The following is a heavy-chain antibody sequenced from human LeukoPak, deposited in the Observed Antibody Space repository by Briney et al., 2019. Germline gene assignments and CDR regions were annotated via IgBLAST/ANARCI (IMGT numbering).Heavy chain of an antibody. CDR1: GSTFTSYG. Sequence: ASVKVSCKASGSTFTSYGISWVRQAPGQGLEWMGWFRTYNGNTNYAQKLQGRVTMTTDTSTSTAYMGLRSLRSDDTAVYYCARDRIVGIAARHLNFDYWGQGTLVTVSS. V-gene: IGHV1-18*01. CDR3: ARDRIVGIAARHLNFDY. D-gene: IGHD6-6*01. J-gene: IGHJ4*02. CDR2: FRTYNGNT.